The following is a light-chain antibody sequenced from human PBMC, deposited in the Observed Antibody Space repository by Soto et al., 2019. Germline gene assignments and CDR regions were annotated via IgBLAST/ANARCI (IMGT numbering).Light chain of an antibody. CDR1: SSDVGAYNL. V-gene: IGLV2-14*01. J-gene: IGLJ7*01. Sequence: QSALTQPASVSGSPGQSITISCTGTSSDVGAYNLVSWYQHLPDKAPKLIISEVTNRPSGVSDRFSGSKSGNTASLTISGLQAEDEADYYCASLTTTNFFFGSGTQLTVL. CDR2: EVT. CDR3: ASLTTTNFF.